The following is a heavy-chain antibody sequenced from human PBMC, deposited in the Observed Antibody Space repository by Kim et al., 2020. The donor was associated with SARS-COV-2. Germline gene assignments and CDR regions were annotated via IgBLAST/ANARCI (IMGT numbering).Heavy chain of an antibody. D-gene: IGHD1-1*01. V-gene: IGHV3-73*01. J-gene: IGHJ3*02. CDR2: IRSKANSYAT. CDR1: GFTFSGSA. CDR3: TRGPGTRVACGETFD. Sequence: GGSLRLSCAASGFTFSGSAMHWVRQAPGKGLEWVGRIRSKANSYATTDAATGKGRITIARDDTKTTAQMQRNRQKTEDTAEYERTRGPGTRVACGETFD.